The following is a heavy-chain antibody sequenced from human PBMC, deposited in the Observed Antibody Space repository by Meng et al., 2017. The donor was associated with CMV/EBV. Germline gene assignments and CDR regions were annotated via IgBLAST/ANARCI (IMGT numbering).Heavy chain of an antibody. V-gene: IGHV3-7*01. CDR3: ARLRPGV. D-gene: IGHD3-10*01. Sequence: ETLSLTCTVSGGSISSGDYYWSWIRQPPGKGLEWVANIKQDGSEKYYVDSVKGRFTISRDNAKNSLYLQMNSLRAEDTAVYYCARLRPGVWGQGTTVTVSS. CDR1: GGSISSGDYY. CDR2: IKQDGSEK. J-gene: IGHJ6*02.